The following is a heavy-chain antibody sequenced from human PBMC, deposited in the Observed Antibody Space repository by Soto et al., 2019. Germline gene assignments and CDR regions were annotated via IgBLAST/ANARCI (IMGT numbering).Heavy chain of an antibody. D-gene: IGHD5-12*01. CDR1: GYTFTSYA. CDR2: INAGNGNT. Sequence: ASVKVSCKASGYTFTSYAMHWVRQAPGQRLEWMGWINAGNGNTKYSQKFQGRVTITRDTSASTAYMELSSLRSEDTAVYYCARVRGGYDLDYYFMDVWGKGTTVTV. J-gene: IGHJ6*03. CDR3: ARVRGGYDLDYYFMDV. V-gene: IGHV1-3*01.